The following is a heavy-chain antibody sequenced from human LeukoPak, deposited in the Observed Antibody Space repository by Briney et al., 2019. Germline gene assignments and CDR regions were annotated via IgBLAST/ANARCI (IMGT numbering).Heavy chain of an antibody. V-gene: IGHV3-7*01. CDR3: ARSSTGYYFDY. D-gene: IGHD3-22*01. CDR1: GFTLSNYW. Sequence: PGGSLRLSCAASGFTLSNYWMTWVRQAPGKGLEWVANIKQEGSEKYHVDSVKGRFTISRDNAKNSLYLQMNSLRAEDTATYYCARSSTGYYFDYWGQGTLVTVSS. J-gene: IGHJ4*02. CDR2: IKQEGSEK.